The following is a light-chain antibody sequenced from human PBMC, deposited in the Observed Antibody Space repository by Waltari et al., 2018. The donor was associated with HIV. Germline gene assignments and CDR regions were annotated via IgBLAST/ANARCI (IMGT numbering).Light chain of an antibody. V-gene: IGLV3-25*03. CDR1: TLPKNF. Sequence: SDEVTQTPSVSVSTGQTARITCSGETLPKNFVYWYQQKPGQAHVVVIYKDNERPSGIPERFSGSSSGTRATLTISGVQAEDEADYYCQSADSSGTSFGGGTKLTVL. CDR3: QSADSSGTS. CDR2: KDN. J-gene: IGLJ2*01.